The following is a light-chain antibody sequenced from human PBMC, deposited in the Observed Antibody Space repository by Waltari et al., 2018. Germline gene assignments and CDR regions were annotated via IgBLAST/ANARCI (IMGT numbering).Light chain of an antibody. V-gene: IGKV1-5*03. CDR3: QQYSSYWT. J-gene: IGKJ1*01. Sequence: DIQMTQSPSSLSASVGDRVTITCQASQDISNYLNWYQQNPGKAPKLLIYKASSLESGVPSRFSGSGSGTEFTLTISSLQPDDFATYYCQQYSSYWTFGQGTKVESK. CDR1: QDISNY. CDR2: KAS.